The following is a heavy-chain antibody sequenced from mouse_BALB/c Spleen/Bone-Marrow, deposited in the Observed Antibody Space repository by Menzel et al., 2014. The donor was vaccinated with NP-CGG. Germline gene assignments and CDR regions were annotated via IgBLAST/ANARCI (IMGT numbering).Heavy chain of an antibody. CDR2: IRNKANGYTT. CDR3: ARFPMDY. Sequence: EVMLVESGGGLVQPEGSLRLSCTTSGFTFTDYYMSWVRQPPGKALEWLAFIRNKANGYTTEYSASVKGRFTISRDNSQSILYLQMNTLRAEDSATYYCARFPMDYWGQGTSVTVSS. CDR1: GFTFTDYY. J-gene: IGHJ4*01. V-gene: IGHV7-3*02.